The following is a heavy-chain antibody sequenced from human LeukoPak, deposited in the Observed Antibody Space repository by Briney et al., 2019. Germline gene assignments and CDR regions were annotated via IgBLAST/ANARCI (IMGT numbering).Heavy chain of an antibody. CDR1: GGTFSSYA. J-gene: IGHJ4*02. CDR3: ARHTEYDFWSGYQDY. Sequence: GASVKVSCKASGGTFSSYAISWVRQAPGQGLEWMGGIIPIFGTANYAQKFQGRVTITADESTSTAYMELSSLRSEDTAVYYCARHTEYDFWSGYQDYWGQGTLVPVSS. D-gene: IGHD3-3*01. CDR2: IIPIFGTA. V-gene: IGHV1-69*13.